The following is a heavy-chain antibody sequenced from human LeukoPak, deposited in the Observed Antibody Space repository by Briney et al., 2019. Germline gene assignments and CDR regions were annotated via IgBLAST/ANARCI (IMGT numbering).Heavy chain of an antibody. D-gene: IGHD3-22*01. J-gene: IGHJ6*03. CDR3: ASQIDNFYMDV. Sequence: PGGSLRVSCAASGFTFSSYSMNWVRQAPGKGLEWVSSISSSSSYIYYADSVKGRFTISRDNAKNSLYLQMNSLRAEDTAVYYCASQIDNFYMDVWGKGTTVTVSS. CDR1: GFTFSSYS. CDR2: ISSSSSYI. V-gene: IGHV3-21*01.